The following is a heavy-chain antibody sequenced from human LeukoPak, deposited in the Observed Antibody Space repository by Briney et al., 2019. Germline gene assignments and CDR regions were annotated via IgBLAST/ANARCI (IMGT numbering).Heavy chain of an antibody. D-gene: IGHD6-19*01. CDR2: ISSSSSYI. CDR1: GFTFSSYE. Sequence: GGSLRLSCAASGFTFSSYEMNWVRQAPGKGLEWVSSISSSSSYIYYEDSVKGRFTISRDNAKNSLYLQMNRLRAEDTAVYYCARTVAGPNPFYYYYYYMDVWGKGTTVTVSS. J-gene: IGHJ6*03. CDR3: ARTVAGPNPFYYYYYYMDV. V-gene: IGHV3-21*01.